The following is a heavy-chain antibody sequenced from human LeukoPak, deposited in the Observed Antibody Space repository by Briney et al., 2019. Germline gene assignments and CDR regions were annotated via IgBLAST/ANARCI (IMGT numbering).Heavy chain of an antibody. V-gene: IGHV1-46*01. D-gene: IGHD3-16*01. Sequence: GASVKVSCKASGYTFTSYYIHWVRQAPGQGLEWMGIINPSGGSTTYAQKFQGRVTMTRDMSTRTVYMELSSLRSDDTAFYYCARGGSIFGDYWGQGTLVTVSS. CDR1: GYTFTSYY. CDR2: INPSGGST. J-gene: IGHJ4*02. CDR3: ARGGSIFGDY.